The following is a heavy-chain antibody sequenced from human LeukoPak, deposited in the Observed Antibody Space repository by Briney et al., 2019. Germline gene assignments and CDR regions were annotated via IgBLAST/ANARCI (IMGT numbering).Heavy chain of an antibody. D-gene: IGHD3-3*01. CDR3: ASWGGEAKNGLWSGPFDY. CDR2: INPSGGST. J-gene: IGHJ4*02. Sequence: GASVKVSYKASGYTFTRHYMHWVRQAPGQGLEWMGIINPSGGSTNYAQKFQGRVTMTRDTSTSTVYMELSSLRSEDTAVYYCASWGGEAKNGLWSGPFDYWGQGTLVTVSS. V-gene: IGHV1-46*01. CDR1: GYTFTRHY.